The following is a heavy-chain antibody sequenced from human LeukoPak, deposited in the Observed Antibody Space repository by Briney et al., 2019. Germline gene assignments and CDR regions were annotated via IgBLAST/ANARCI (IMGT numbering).Heavy chain of an antibody. CDR1: GYTFIGYY. Sequence: ASVKVSRKASGYTFIGYYMHWVRQAPGQGLEWMGWINPNSGGTNYAQKFQDRVTMTRDTSISTAYMELSRLTSDDTAVYYCARGGGYDSYFDYWGQGTLVTVSS. D-gene: IGHD5-12*01. J-gene: IGHJ4*02. V-gene: IGHV1-2*02. CDR2: INPNSGGT. CDR3: ARGGGYDSYFDY.